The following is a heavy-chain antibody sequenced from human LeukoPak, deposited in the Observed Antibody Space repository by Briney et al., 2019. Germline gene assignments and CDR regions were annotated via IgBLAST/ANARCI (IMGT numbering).Heavy chain of an antibody. CDR2: IYYNGST. J-gene: IGHJ4*02. D-gene: IGHD3-22*01. CDR1: GGSISSYY. CDR3: ARRDSSGNFGY. Sequence: SETLSLTCTVSGGSISSYYWNWIRQPPGKGLEWIGYIYYNGSTNYNPSLKSRVTISVDTSKNQLSLKLSSVTAADTAVYYCARRDSSGNFGYWGQGTLVTVSS. V-gene: IGHV4-59*08.